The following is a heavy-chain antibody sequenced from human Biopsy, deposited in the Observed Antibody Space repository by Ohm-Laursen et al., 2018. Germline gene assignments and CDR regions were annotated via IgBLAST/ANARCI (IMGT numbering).Heavy chain of an antibody. J-gene: IGHJ6*02. CDR2: INIDGSGT. D-gene: IGHD5-18*01. CDR3: AKDRYNYTPIGGFSMDV. CDR1: GSTFNSYW. V-gene: IGHV3-74*03. Sequence: GSLRLSCAASGSTFNSYWMHWVRQAPGKGLVWVSRINIDGSGTKYADSVKGRFTISRDNSRDTLYLQMSSLRAEDTAVYYCAKDRYNYTPIGGFSMDVWGQGTTVTVSS.